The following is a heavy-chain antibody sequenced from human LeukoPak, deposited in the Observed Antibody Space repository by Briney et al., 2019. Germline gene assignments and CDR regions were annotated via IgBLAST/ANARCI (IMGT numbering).Heavy chain of an antibody. V-gene: IGHV3-21*06. Sequence: RGSPRLSCAASGFIFSVHTMNWGRLPPGRGLEWVSSISTSSTYIYYADSVKGRFTISRDNPKHSLFLQMNNLTFEDTAIYYCARKIKTGSSSGDYDYWGQGTLVAVSS. CDR2: ISTSSTYI. CDR1: GFIFSVHT. J-gene: IGHJ4*02. CDR3: ARKIKTGSSSGDYDY. D-gene: IGHD1-1*01.